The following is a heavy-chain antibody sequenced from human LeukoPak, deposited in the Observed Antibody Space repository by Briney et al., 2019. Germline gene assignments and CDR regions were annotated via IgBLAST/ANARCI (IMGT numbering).Heavy chain of an antibody. CDR2: ISSSSSYI. CDR1: GFTFSSSR. D-gene: IGHD3-9*01. V-gene: IGHV3-21*01. CDR3: AREYYDILTGPSVPSDY. J-gene: IGHJ4*02. Sequence: PGRSLRLSCAASGFTFSSSRMNWVRQAPGKGLEWVSSISSSSSYIYYADLVKGRFTISRDNAKNSLYLQMNSLRAEDTAVYYCAREYYDILTGPSVPSDYWGQGTLVTVSS.